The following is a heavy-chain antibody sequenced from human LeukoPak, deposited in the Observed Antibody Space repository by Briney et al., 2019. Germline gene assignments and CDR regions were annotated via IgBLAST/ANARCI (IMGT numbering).Heavy chain of an antibody. J-gene: IGHJ4*02. Sequence: PSETLSLTCTVSSGSISSYYWSWIRQPPGKGLEWIGYIYYSGSTNYNPSLKSRVTISVDTSKNQFSLKLSSVTAADTAVYYCARDRSAGFPDYWGQGTLVTVSS. CDR2: IYYSGST. CDR3: ARDRSAGFPDY. V-gene: IGHV4-59*01. CDR1: SGSISSYY. D-gene: IGHD3-3*01.